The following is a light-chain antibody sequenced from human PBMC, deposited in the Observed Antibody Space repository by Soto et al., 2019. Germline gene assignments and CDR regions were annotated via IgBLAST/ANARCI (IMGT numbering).Light chain of an antibody. CDR1: QTVSSTY. CDR3: QQYGSSPFT. CDR2: GAS. Sequence: ESVSTQSPGTLSLSPGERATLSCRASQTVSSTYLAWYQQKPGQAPRLLIYGASNRATGIPDRFSGSGSGTDFTLTISRLEPEDFAVYYCQQYGSSPFTFGPGTKVDIK. V-gene: IGKV3-20*01. J-gene: IGKJ3*01.